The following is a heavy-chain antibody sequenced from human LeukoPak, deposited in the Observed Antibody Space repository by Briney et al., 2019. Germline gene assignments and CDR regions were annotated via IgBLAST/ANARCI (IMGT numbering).Heavy chain of an antibody. CDR2: ISAYNGST. V-gene: IGHV1-18*04. J-gene: IGHJ4*02. CDR3: ARDLLVSGPEQLLFFSY. Sequence: ASVKVSCKASGYTFTSYGISWVRQAPGQGLEWMGWISAYNGSTNYAQKLQGRVTMTTDTSTSTAYMELRSLRSDDTAVYYCARDLLVSGPEQLLFFSYWGQGTLVTVSS. CDR1: GYTFTSYG. D-gene: IGHD2-2*01.